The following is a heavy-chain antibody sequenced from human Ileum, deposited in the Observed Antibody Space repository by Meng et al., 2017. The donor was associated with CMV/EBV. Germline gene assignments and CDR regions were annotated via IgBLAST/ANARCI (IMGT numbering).Heavy chain of an antibody. Sequence: HLRSKHSAQTRVKPSDPRPPPCLSIGCSISSNPYYWGWKRQSPGKGLDWIGSIYYSGSSNYNPSLKSRVSISVDTSKNQFSLRLNSVTAADTAVYYCARATHLLGMSVLDWFDPWGQGILVTVSS. J-gene: IGHJ5*02. D-gene: IGHD2/OR15-2a*01. CDR1: GCSISSNPYY. CDR3: ARATHLLGMSVLDWFDP. V-gene: IGHV4-39*07. CDR2: IYYSGSS.